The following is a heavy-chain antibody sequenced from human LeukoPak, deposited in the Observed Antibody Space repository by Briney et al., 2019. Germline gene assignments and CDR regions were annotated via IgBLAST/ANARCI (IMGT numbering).Heavy chain of an antibody. CDR2: INPSGGST. CDR1: GYTFTSYY. D-gene: IGHD5-18*01. Sequence: ASVKVSCKASGYTFTSYYMHWVRQAPGQGLEWMGIINPSGGSTSYARKFQGRVTMTRDMSTSTVYMELSSLRSEDTAVYYCAKDKYSYGPSYNWFDPWGQGTLVTVSS. V-gene: IGHV1-46*01. CDR3: AKDKYSYGPSYNWFDP. J-gene: IGHJ5*02.